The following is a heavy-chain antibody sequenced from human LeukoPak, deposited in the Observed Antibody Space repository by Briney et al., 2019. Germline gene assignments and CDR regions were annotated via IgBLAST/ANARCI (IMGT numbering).Heavy chain of an antibody. V-gene: IGHV1-69*04. D-gene: IGHD3-16*02. J-gene: IGHJ5*02. Sequence: PVKVSCKASGGTFSSYAISWVRQAPGQGLEWMGRIIPILGIANYAQKFQGRVTITADKSTSTAYMELSSLRSEDTAVCYCASTLDYIWGSYRNNWFDPWGQGALVTVSS. CDR1: GGTFSSYA. CDR3: ASTLDYIWGSYRNNWFDP. CDR2: IIPILGIA.